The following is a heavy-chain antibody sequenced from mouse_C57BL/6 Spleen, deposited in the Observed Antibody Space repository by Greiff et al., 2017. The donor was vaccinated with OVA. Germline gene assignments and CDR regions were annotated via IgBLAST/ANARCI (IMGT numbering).Heavy chain of an antibody. V-gene: IGHV2-2*01. CDR1: GFSLTSYG. J-gene: IGHJ3*01. D-gene: IGHD2-4*01. CDR2: IWSGGST. CDR3: ARRGGYDYASWFAY. Sequence: QVQLKESGPGLVQPSQSLSITCTVSGFSLTSYGVHWVRQSPGKGLEWLGVIWSGGSTDYNAAFISRLSISKDNSKSQVFFKMNSLQADDTAIYYCARRGGYDYASWFAYWGQGTLVTVSA.